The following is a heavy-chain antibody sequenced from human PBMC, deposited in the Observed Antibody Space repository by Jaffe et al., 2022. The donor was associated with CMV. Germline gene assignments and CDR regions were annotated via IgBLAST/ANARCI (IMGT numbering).Heavy chain of an antibody. Sequence: QVQLQESGPGLVKPSETLSLTCTVSGGSISSYYWSWIRQPPGKGLEWIGYIYYSGSTNYNPSLKSRVTISVDTSKNQFSLKLSSVTAADTAVYYCARLDPYYDSSGYFDYWGQGTLVTVSS. CDR2: IYYSGST. V-gene: IGHV4-59*08. D-gene: IGHD3-22*01. J-gene: IGHJ4*02. CDR1: GGSISSYY. CDR3: ARLDPYYDSSGYFDY.